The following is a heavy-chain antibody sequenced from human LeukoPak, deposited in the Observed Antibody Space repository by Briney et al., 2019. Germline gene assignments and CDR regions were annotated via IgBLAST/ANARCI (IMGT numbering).Heavy chain of an antibody. Sequence: GRSLRLSCAASGFTLGDYAMHWVRQAPGKGLEWVAGISWNGGTIGYASSVKGQFTISRDNAKNSLYLQINSLRAEATALYYCVKEDGYEVSTGWGFDEWGEGTLVTVYS. D-gene: IGHD5-18*01. CDR2: ISWNGGTI. V-gene: IGHV3-9*01. J-gene: IGHJ4*02. CDR1: GFTLGDYA. CDR3: VKEDGYEVSTGWGFDE.